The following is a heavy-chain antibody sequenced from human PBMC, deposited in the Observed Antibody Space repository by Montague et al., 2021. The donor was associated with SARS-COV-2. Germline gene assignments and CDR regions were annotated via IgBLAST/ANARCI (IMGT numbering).Heavy chain of an antibody. V-gene: IGHV4-59*01. CDR3: ARGFDY. CDR1: GGSISSYY. J-gene: IGHJ4*02. CDR2: IYYSGST. Sequence: SETLSLTCTVSGGSISSYYWSWIRQPPGKGLKWIGYIYYSGSTNHNPSLKSRVTISVDTSKNQFSLKLSSVTAADTAVYYCARGFDYWGQGTLVTVSS.